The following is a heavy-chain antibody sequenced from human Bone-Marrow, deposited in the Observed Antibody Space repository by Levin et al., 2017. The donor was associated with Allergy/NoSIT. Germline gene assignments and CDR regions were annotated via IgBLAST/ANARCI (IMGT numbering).Heavy chain of an antibody. J-gene: IGHJ3*02. CDR3: TRRFLDSNPRTDAVEI. CDR1: GFIFSRYA. V-gene: IGHV3-33*01. D-gene: IGHD3/OR15-3a*01. CDR2: IWYDGSND. Sequence: GGSLRLSCEVSGFIFSRYAMHWVRQAPGKGLEWVASIWYDGSNDNYADSVKGRATISRDNSKSTLYLQMISLRVEDTAVYYCTRRFLDSNPRTDAVEIWGQGTMVTVSS.